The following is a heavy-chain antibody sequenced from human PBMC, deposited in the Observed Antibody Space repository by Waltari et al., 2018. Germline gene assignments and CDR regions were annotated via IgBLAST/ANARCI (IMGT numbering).Heavy chain of an antibody. Sequence: QVHLVESGGGVVKPGGSLRLSCGASGFSFNDYALLWVRQAPGKGLEWVAVVWHDGSYKFYADSVKGRFTISRDNSKNTLYFQMNSLRAEDTAMYYCAKDGSASRLVRYYLDHWGPGTLVTVSS. CDR3: AKDGSASRLVRYYLDH. V-gene: IGHV3-33*06. CDR2: VWHDGSYK. D-gene: IGHD2-8*02. CDR1: GFSFNDYA. J-gene: IGHJ4*02.